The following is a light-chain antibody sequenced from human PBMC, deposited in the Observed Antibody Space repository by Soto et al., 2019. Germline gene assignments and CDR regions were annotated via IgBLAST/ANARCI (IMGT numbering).Light chain of an antibody. CDR3: QQYDERPPNLS. CDR2: AAS. J-gene: IGKJ4*01. V-gene: IGKV3-15*01. Sequence: EIVMTQSPATLSVSPGERATLSCRASQSVSTNLAWYQQKPGQAPRLLIYAASVRATGIPARFSGSGYGTEFTLTISSMQSEDFAVYYCQQYDERPPNLSFIGGTKAEIK. CDR1: QSVSTN.